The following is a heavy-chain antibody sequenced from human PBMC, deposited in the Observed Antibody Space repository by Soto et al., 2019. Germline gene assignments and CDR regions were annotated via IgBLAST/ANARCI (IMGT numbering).Heavy chain of an antibody. Sequence: ASVKVSCKASGYTFTSYYMHWVRQAPGQGLEWMGIINPSGGSTSYAQKFQGRVTMTRDTSTSTVYMELNSLRSEDTAVYYCARDQSHEQVDYWGQGTLVTVSS. J-gene: IGHJ4*02. V-gene: IGHV1-46*01. CDR2: INPSGGST. CDR3: ARDQSHEQVDY. CDR1: GYTFTSYY.